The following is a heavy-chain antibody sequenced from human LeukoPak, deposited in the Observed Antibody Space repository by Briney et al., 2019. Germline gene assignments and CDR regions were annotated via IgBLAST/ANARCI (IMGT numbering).Heavy chain of an antibody. CDR2: IIPIFGTA. CDR3: ARDPSYYYDSSGYLDY. Sequence: ASVKVSCKASGGTFSSYAISWVRQAPGQGLEWMGGIIPIFGTANYAQKFQGRVTITADKSTSTAYMELSSLRSEDTAVYYCARDPSYYYDSSGYLDYWGQGTLVTVSS. D-gene: IGHD3-22*01. CDR1: GGTFSSYA. V-gene: IGHV1-69*06. J-gene: IGHJ4*02.